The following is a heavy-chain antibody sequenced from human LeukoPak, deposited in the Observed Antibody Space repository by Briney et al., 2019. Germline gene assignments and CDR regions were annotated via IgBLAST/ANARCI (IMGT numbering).Heavy chain of an antibody. CDR3: ARGGSSSPPGLDA. Sequence: VASVKVSCKASGYTFTGYYMHWVRQAPGQGLEWMGWISAYNGNTNYAQKFRDRVIMATDTSTTTVYMELWSLTSDDTAVYYCARGGSSSPPGLDAWGQGTTVTVSS. V-gene: IGHV1-18*04. CDR1: GYTFTGYY. D-gene: IGHD6-13*01. J-gene: IGHJ6*02. CDR2: ISAYNGNT.